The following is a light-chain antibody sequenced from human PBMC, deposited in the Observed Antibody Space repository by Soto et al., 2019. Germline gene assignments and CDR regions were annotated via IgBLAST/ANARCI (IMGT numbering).Light chain of an antibody. CDR1: TSDVAYYDL. CDR2: EVD. Sequence: QSALTQPASVSGSPGQSITISCAGTTSDVAYYDLVSWYQQHPGRSPKLLLYEVDKRPSGISVRFSGSKSGATASLTISGLLPEDEAVYFCCTYAGHVPKFGGGTKLTVL. V-gene: IGLV2-23*02. CDR3: CTYAGHVPK. J-gene: IGLJ2*01.